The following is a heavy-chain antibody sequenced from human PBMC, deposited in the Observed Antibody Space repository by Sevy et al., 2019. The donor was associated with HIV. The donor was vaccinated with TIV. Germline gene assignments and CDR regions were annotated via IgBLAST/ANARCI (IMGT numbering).Heavy chain of an antibody. J-gene: IGHJ4*02. V-gene: IGHV3-30-3*01. CDR3: ARDRDYDLWSGYSTHFDY. Sequence: GGSLRLSCAASGFTFRSYAMHWVRQAPGKGLEGVAVISYDGSNKYYADSVKGGFTIYRDNSKNTLYLQMNSLRAEDTAVYYCARDRDYDLWSGYSTHFDYWGQGALVTVSS. CDR2: ISYDGSNK. CDR1: GFTFRSYA. D-gene: IGHD3-3*01.